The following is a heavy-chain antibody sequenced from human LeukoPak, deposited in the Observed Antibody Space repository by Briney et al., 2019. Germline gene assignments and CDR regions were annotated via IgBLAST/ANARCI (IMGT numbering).Heavy chain of an antibody. D-gene: IGHD3-10*01. CDR2: ISPSGDIL. J-gene: IGHJ4*02. CDR1: GFTFSSHG. V-gene: IGHV3-23*01. CDR3: AKLDYYGNY. Sequence: GGSLRLSCAASGFTFSSHGMNWVRQAPGKGLEWVSGISPSGDILYYADSVKGQFTISRDNSKNTLYLQMNSLRAEDTAVYYCAKLDYYGNYWGQGTLVTVSS.